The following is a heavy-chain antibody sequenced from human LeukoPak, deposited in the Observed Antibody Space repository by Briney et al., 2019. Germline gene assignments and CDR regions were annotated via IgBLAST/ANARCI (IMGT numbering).Heavy chain of an antibody. V-gene: IGHV1-69*13. CDR3: ARASQRGYSYGLFDY. J-gene: IGHJ4*02. D-gene: IGHD5-18*01. Sequence: SVKVSCKASGGTFSSYAISWVRQAPGQGLEWMGGIIPIFGTANYAQKFQGRVTITADESTSTAYMELSSLGSEDTAVYYCARASQRGYSYGLFDYWGQGTLVTVSS. CDR1: GGTFSSYA. CDR2: IIPIFGTA.